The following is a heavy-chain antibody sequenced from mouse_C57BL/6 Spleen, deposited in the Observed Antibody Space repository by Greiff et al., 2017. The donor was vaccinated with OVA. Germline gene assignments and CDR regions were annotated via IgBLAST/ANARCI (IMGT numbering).Heavy chain of an antibody. CDR3: AIEGLIYYDYEGAMDY. J-gene: IGHJ4*01. CDR2: IHPSDSDT. D-gene: IGHD2-4*01. V-gene: IGHV1-74*01. CDR1: GYTFTSYW. Sequence: QVQLQQPGAELVKPGASVKVSCKASGYTFTSYWMHWVKQRPGQGLEWIGRIHPSDSDTNYNQKFKGKATLTVDKSSSTAYMQLSSLTSEDSAVYYCAIEGLIYYDYEGAMDYWGQGTSVTVSS.